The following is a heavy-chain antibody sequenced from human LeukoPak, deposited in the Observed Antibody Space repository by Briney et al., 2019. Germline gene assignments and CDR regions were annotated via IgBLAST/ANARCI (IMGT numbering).Heavy chain of an antibody. CDR1: GYSISSGYY. CDR3: AREGGYGSGFLAY. Sequence: SETLSLTCTVSGYSISSGYYWGWIRQPPGKGLEWIGSIYHSGSTYYNPSLKSRVTISVDTSKNQFSLKLSSVTAADTAVYYCAREGGYGSGFLAYWGQGALVTVSS. V-gene: IGHV4-38-2*02. J-gene: IGHJ4*02. D-gene: IGHD3-10*01. CDR2: IYHSGST.